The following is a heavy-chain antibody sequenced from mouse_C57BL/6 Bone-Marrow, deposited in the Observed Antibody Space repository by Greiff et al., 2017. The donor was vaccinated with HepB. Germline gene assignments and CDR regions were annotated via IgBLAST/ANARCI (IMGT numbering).Heavy chain of an antibody. V-gene: IGHV1-52*01. CDR1: GYTFTSYW. D-gene: IGHD1-1*01. Sequence: QVHVKQPGAELVRPGSSVKLSCKASGYTFTSYWMHWVKQRPIQGLEWIGNIDPSDSETHYNQKFKDKATLTVDKSSSTAYMQLSSLTSEDSAVYYCVRGLYYYGSSWYFDVWGTGTTVTVSS. CDR3: VRGLYYYGSSWYFDV. CDR2: IDPSDSET. J-gene: IGHJ1*03.